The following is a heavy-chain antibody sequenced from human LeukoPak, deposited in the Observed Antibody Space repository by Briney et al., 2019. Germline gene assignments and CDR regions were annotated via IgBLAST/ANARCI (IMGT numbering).Heavy chain of an antibody. CDR1: GYDFVTYW. D-gene: IGHD5-24*01. CDR2: IYPGDSDI. CDR3: ARDEGKWPQFQWAFDI. Sequence: GESLKISCKGSGYDFVTYWIGWVRQVPGKGLEWMGIIYPGDSDIRYNPSLQGQVTISADKSITTAYLQWSSLKASDTAMYYCARDEGKWPQFQWAFDIWGQGTMVTVSS. V-gene: IGHV5-51*01. J-gene: IGHJ3*02.